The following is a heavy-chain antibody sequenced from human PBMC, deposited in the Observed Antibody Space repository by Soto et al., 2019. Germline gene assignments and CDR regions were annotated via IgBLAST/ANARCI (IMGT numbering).Heavy chain of an antibody. CDR1: GYSFTTSY. J-gene: IGHJ5*02. CDR2: INANGGTT. CDR3: ARGLYGDEIDP. V-gene: IGHV1-46*03. Sequence: QVQLVQSGAEVKKPGASVKVSCKASGYSFTTSYMHWVRQAPGQGLEWMGIINANGGTTNYAQKFQGRVTMTRDTSTSTVYMELSSLRSDDTAVYFCARGLYGDEIDPWGQGTLVTGSS. D-gene: IGHD4-17*01.